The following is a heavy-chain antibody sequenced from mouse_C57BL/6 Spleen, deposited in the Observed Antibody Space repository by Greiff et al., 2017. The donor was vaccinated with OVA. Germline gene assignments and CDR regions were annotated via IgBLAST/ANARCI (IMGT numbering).Heavy chain of an antibody. CDR3: ARFPLFYYFDY. J-gene: IGHJ2*01. CDR1: GYAFSSYW. CDR2: IYPGDGDT. V-gene: IGHV1-80*01. Sequence: VQGVESGAELVKPGASVKISCKASGYAFSSYWMNWVKQRPGKGLEWIGQIYPGDGDTNYNGKFKGKATLTADKSSSTAYMQLSSLTSEDSAVYFCARFPLFYYFDYWGQGTTLTVSS.